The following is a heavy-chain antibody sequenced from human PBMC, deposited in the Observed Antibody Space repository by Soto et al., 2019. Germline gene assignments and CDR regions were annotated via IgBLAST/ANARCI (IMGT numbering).Heavy chain of an antibody. V-gene: IGHV4-30-2*01. CDR3: ARAYYGSVLDY. CDR2: IYHSGST. CDR1: GGSIRSGGYS. D-gene: IGHD3-10*01. Sequence: PSETLSLTCAVSGGSIRSGGYSWSWIRQPPGKGLEWIGYIYHSGSTYYNPSLKSRVTISVDRSKNQFSLKLSSVTAADTAVYYCARAYYGSVLDYWGQGTLVTVSS. J-gene: IGHJ4*02.